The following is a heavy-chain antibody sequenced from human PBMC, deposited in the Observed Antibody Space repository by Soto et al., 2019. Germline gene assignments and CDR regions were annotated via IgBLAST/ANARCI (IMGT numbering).Heavy chain of an antibody. CDR2: ISGSGSST. D-gene: IGHD4-17*01. CDR1: GFTFSSYA. Sequence: EVQLLESGGGLVQPGGSLRLSCAASGFTFSSYAMSWVRQASGQGLEWVSGISGSGSSTYYADSVQGRFTISRDNSNNMVYLQMNRLRAGGTAIYYCAKERLRGGVDYWGQGTLVTVSS. V-gene: IGHV3-23*01. CDR3: AKERLRGGVDY. J-gene: IGHJ4*02.